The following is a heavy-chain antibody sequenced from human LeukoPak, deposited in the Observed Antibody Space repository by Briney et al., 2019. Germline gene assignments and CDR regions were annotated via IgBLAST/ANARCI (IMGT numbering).Heavy chain of an antibody. CDR2: IYYSGST. D-gene: IGHD1-26*01. Sequence: SETLSLTCTVSGGSISSYYWSWIRQPPGKGLEWIGYIYYSGSTNYNPSLKSRVTISIDTSKNQFSLKVSSVTAADTAVYYCASRRGGAFDYWGQGTLVTVSS. CDR3: ASRRGGAFDY. CDR1: GGSISSYY. V-gene: IGHV4-59*08. J-gene: IGHJ4*02.